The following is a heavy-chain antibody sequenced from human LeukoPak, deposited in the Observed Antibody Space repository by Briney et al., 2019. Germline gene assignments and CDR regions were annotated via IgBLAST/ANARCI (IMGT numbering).Heavy chain of an antibody. D-gene: IGHD6-19*01. CDR1: GFSFSDSA. CDR2: IRSKSNSYAT. CDR3: ARLGISVAVPDY. J-gene: IGHJ4*02. V-gene: IGHV3-73*01. Sequence: GGSLRLSCAASGFSFSDSAVHWVRQASGKGLEWVGRIRSKSNSYATAYAASVKGRFTISRDDSKNTAFLEMNSLKAEDTAVYYCARLGISVAVPDYWGQGTLVTVSS.